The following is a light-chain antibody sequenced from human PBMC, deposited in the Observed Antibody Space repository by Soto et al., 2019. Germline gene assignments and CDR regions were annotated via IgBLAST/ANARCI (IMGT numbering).Light chain of an antibody. V-gene: IGLV2-14*03. CDR2: DVT. Sequence: QSALTQSASMSGSPGQSITISCTGTSSDVGGYNFVSWYQQHPGKAPKLMIYDVTNRPSGVSDRFSGSKSGTTASLTISGLQADDEADYYCTSYTGSSTHVVFGGGTKLTVL. J-gene: IGLJ2*01. CDR1: SSDVGGYNF. CDR3: TSYTGSSTHVV.